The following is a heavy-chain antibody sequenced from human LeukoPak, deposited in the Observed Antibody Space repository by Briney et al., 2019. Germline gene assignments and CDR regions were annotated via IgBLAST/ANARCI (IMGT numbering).Heavy chain of an antibody. D-gene: IGHD5-24*01. V-gene: IGHV4-59*08. J-gene: IGHJ4*02. CDR2: IYYTGGT. CDR1: GGSTTNYY. Sequence: PSETLSLTCTVSGGSTTNYYWSWIRQPPGKGLEWVGYIYYTGGTNYNPSLKSRVTISVDTSKNQFSLKLSSVTAADTAVYYCARLTRDGYNFYFDCWGQGTLVTVSS. CDR3: ARLTRDGYNFYFDC.